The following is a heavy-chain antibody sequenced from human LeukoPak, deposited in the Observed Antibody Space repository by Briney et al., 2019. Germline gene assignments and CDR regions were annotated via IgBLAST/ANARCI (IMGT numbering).Heavy chain of an antibody. CDR3: ALGGIMGPTGCFHP. CDR1: VYTFTAYY. D-gene: IGHD1-26*01. J-gene: IGHJ5*02. CDR2: FNLSGDST. Sequence: ASVKVFCKVSVYTFTAYYLHWVRQAPGQGLVWMGVFNLSGDSTTHSQKLQGRVPMTRHMPTSTVYMELSSLRSEDTAVYHCALGGIMGPTGCFHPWGQGTLVTVSS. V-gene: IGHV1-46*01.